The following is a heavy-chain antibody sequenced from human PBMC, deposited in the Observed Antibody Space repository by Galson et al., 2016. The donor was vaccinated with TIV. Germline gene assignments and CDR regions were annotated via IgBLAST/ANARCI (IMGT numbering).Heavy chain of an antibody. Sequence: SVKVSCKASGYTFKNYGISWVRQAPGQGLEWMGWISAYSDNTKYAQKVQGRVTMTTDTSTTTAYMELRSLRSDDTAVYYCARYGVVANSRHDYKYGMDVWAQGTLVTVSS. V-gene: IGHV1-18*01. CDR2: ISAYSDNT. CDR3: ARYGVVANSRHDYKYGMDV. D-gene: IGHD3-3*01. CDR1: GYTFKNYG. J-gene: IGHJ6*02.